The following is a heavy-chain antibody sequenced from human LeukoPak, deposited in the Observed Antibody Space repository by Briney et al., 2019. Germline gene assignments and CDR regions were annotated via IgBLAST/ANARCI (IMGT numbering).Heavy chain of an antibody. CDR3: ARDKRHSYGKYFDP. V-gene: IGHV4-59*12. D-gene: IGHD5-18*01. Sequence: PSETLSLTCSLSGDTLSTYYWNWIRQTPGRGLEWIGHISLGNTEYNPSLKSRVTISVDTSKNEFYLRLTSVTAADTALYFCARDKRHSYGKYFDPCSQGTLVSVSS. CDR1: GDTLSTYY. J-gene: IGHJ4*02. CDR2: ISLGNT.